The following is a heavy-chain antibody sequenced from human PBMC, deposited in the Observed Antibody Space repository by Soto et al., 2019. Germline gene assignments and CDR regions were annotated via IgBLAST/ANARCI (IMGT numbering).Heavy chain of an antibody. J-gene: IGHJ6*03. CDR1: GFTFSSDW. Sequence: GGSLRLSCVASGFTFSSDWXHWVRQAPGKGLVWVSPLTGDGARTEYTDSVKGRFSISRDKSKNTVYLQMNSLRAEDTAVYFCSKGGDSSSDNYSYLDGWGRGTTVTVSS. CDR3: SKGGDSSSDNYSYLDG. CDR2: LTGDGART. V-gene: IGHV3-74*03. D-gene: IGHD3-16*01.